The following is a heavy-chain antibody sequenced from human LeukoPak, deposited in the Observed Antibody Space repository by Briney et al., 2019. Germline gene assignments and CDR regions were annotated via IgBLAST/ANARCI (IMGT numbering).Heavy chain of an antibody. J-gene: IGHJ5*02. V-gene: IGHV4-59*12. CDR2: IYYNGNT. D-gene: IGHD2-8*01. CDR1: DGSINSYY. Sequence: PSETLSLTCSVSDGSINSYYWNWIRRPPGKGLEWIGYIYYNGNTNYSPSLKSRVTMSVDTSKNQFSLKLSSVTAADTAVYYCVRGRGVTDWFDPWGQGTLVTVSS. CDR3: VRGRGVTDWFDP.